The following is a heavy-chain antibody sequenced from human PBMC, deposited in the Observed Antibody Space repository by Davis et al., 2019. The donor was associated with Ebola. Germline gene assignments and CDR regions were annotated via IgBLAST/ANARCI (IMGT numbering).Heavy chain of an antibody. V-gene: IGHV4-59*05. CDR3: ARIEWELLFGSGAFDY. CDR1: GGSISSYY. Sequence: GSLRLSCTVSGGSISSYYWSWIRQPPGKGLEWIGSIYYSGSTYYNPSLKSRVTISVDTSKNQFSLKLSSVTAADTAVYYCARIEWELLFGSGAFDYWGQGTLVTVSS. CDR2: IYYSGST. J-gene: IGHJ4*02. D-gene: IGHD1-26*01.